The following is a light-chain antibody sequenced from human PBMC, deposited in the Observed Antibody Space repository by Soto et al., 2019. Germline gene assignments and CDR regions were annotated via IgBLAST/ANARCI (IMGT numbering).Light chain of an antibody. CDR3: ATWDTRLTSLGAYV. V-gene: IGLV1-51*01. J-gene: IGLJ1*01. CDR2: GND. CDR1: SSDVGQKY. Sequence: QSVLTQPPSVSAAPGQKVTISCSGSSSDVGQKYVSWYQHLPGTAPKLLIYGNDKRPSGIPDRFSASKSGTSATLVITGLQAGDEADYYCATWDTRLTSLGAYVFGIGTKVTVL.